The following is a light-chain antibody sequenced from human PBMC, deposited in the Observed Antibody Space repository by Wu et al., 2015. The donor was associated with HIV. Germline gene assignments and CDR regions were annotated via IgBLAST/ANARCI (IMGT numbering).Light chain of an antibody. CDR2: GAS. J-gene: IGKJ1*01. Sequence: EIVLTQSPGTLSLSPGEGATLSCRARQSINSRNLAWYQQTPGQPPRLLVYGASSRATGIPDRFSGSGSGTDFTLTISRLEPEDFAVYYCQQYGSSQWTFGQGTKVEIK. CDR1: QSINSRN. V-gene: IGKV3-20*01. CDR3: QQYGSSQWT.